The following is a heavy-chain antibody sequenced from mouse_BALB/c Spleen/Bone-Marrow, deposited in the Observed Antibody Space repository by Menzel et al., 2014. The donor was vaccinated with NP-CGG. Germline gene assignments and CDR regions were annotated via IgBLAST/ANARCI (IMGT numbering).Heavy chain of an antibody. CDR2: IDPSDSYT. V-gene: IGHV1S127*01. Sequence: QVQLKESGAELVKPGASVKMSCKASGYTFTSYWTHWVEQRPGQGLEWIGVIDPSDSYTSYNQKFKGKATLAVDTSSSTAYMQLSSLTSEDSAVYYCTRSGYGNYYAMGYWGQGTSVTVSS. CDR1: GYTFTSYW. CDR3: TRSGYGNYYAMGY. D-gene: IGHD3-2*02. J-gene: IGHJ4*01.